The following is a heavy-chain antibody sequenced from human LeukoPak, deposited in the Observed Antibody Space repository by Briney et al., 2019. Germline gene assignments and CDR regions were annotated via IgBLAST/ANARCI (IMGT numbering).Heavy chain of an antibody. CDR3: AKDSAYYDSSGYTSFQYYFDY. D-gene: IGHD3-22*01. V-gene: IGHV3-43*02. J-gene: IGHJ4*02. Sequence: GGSLRLSCAASGFTFADYAMHWVRQAPGKGLEWVSLISGVGGSTYYADSVKGRFTISRDNSKNSLYLQMTSLRTEDTALYYCAKDSAYYDSSGYTSFQYYFDYWGQGTLVTVSS. CDR1: GFTFADYA. CDR2: ISGVGGST.